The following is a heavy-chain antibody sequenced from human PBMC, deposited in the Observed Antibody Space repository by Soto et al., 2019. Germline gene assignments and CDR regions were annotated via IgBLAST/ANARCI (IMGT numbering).Heavy chain of an antibody. J-gene: IGHJ6*02. Sequence: QVQLVQSGAEVKKPGASVKVSCKASGYTFTGYYMHWVRQAPGQGLEWMGWINPNSGGTNYAQKFQGWVTMTRDTSISTAYMVLSRLGSDDTAVYYCASGSPGSSSPGGDYYGMEVCGQGTTVTVSS. D-gene: IGHD6-13*01. CDR3: ASGSPGSSSPGGDYYGMEV. V-gene: IGHV1-2*04. CDR1: GYTFTGYY. CDR2: INPNSGGT.